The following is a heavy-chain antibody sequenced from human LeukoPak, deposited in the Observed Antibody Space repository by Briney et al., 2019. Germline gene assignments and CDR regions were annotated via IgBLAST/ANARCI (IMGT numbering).Heavy chain of an antibody. CDR3: ASMVWRYSYADV. CDR2: IYTSGST. V-gene: IGHV4-61*02. J-gene: IGHJ4*02. CDR1: GGSISSGSYY. Sequence: SQTLSLTCTVSGGSISSGSYYWSWIRQPAGKGLEWIGRIYTSGSTNYNPSLKSRVTISVDTSKNQFSLKLSSVTAADTAVYYCASMVWRYSYADVWGQGTLVTVSS. D-gene: IGHD5-18*01.